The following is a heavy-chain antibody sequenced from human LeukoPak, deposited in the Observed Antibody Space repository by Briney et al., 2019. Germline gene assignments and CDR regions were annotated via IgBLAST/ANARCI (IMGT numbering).Heavy chain of an antibody. J-gene: IGHJ4*02. D-gene: IGHD3-3*01. V-gene: IGHV4-4*09. CDR3: ARHYDFWSGPDY. Sequence: SETLSLTCTVSGGSISSYYWSWTRQPPGKGLEWIGYIYTSGSTNYNPSLKSRVTISVDTSKNQFSLKLSSVTAADTAVYYCARHYDFWSGPDYWGQGTLVTVSS. CDR2: IYTSGST. CDR1: GGSISSYY.